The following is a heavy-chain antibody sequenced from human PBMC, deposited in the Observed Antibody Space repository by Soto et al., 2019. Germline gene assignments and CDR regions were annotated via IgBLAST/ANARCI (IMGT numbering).Heavy chain of an antibody. Sequence: EVQLVESGGGLVQPGRSLRLSCAASGFTFDDYAMHWVRQVPGKGRGGVSGFNWNSGSIGYGDFVKGRFAISRDNAKNSLHLQMNSLSAEDTAFYYCVKDESINWYSGHFRHWGQGTLVTVSS. CDR1: GFTFDDYA. J-gene: IGHJ1*01. CDR3: VKDESINWYSGHFRH. CDR2: FNWNSGSI. D-gene: IGHD6-13*01. V-gene: IGHV3-9*01.